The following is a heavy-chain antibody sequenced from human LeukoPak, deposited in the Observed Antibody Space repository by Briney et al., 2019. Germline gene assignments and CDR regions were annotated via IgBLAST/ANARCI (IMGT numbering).Heavy chain of an antibody. CDR1: GGSISSYY. Sequence: TSETLSLTCTVSGGSISSYYWSWIRQPPGKGLEWIGYIYYSGSTNYNPSLKSRVTISVDTSKNQFSLKLSSVSAADTAVYYCARGITIFGVVIPNRFDYWGQGTLVTVSS. CDR3: ARGITIFGVVIPNRFDY. D-gene: IGHD3-3*01. CDR2: IYYSGST. J-gene: IGHJ4*02. V-gene: IGHV4-59*01.